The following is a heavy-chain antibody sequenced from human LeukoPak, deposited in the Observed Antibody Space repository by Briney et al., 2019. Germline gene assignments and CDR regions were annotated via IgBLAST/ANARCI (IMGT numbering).Heavy chain of an antibody. CDR1: GGSFSGYY. Sequence: PSETLSLTCAVYGGSFSGYYWSWIRQPPGKGLEWIGEISHSGSTNYNPSLKSRVTISVDTSKNQFSLKLSSVTAADTAVYYCAKVKSDFDYWGQGTLVTVSS. CDR3: AKVKSDFDY. V-gene: IGHV4-34*01. J-gene: IGHJ4*02. CDR2: ISHSGST.